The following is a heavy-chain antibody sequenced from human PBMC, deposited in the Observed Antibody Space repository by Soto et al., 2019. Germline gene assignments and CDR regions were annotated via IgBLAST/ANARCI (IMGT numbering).Heavy chain of an antibody. Sequence: GGSLRLSCAASGFTFSSYGMHWVRQAPGKGLEWVAVIWYDGSNKYYADSVKGRFTISRDNSKNTLYLQMNSLRAEDTAVYYCAGYCSSTSCYLDSYAFDIWGQGTMVTVSS. CDR2: IWYDGSNK. J-gene: IGHJ3*02. CDR3: AGYCSSTSCYLDSYAFDI. V-gene: IGHV3-33*01. CDR1: GFTFSSYG. D-gene: IGHD2-2*01.